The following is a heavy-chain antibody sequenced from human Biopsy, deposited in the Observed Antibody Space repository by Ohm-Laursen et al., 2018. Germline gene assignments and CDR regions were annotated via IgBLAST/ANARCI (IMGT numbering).Heavy chain of an antibody. CDR3: ARGDYFDSNGYFWFDP. CDR1: GGSISSGGSY. Sequence: TLSLTCTVSGGSISSGGSYWSWIRQGPGKGLEWIGYIFNSANTYYNPSLKNLITISGDTSKNQFSLKLNSVTAADTAVYYCARGDYFDSNGYFWFDPWDQGTLVTVSS. V-gene: IGHV4-31*01. J-gene: IGHJ5*02. D-gene: IGHD3-22*01. CDR2: IFNSANT.